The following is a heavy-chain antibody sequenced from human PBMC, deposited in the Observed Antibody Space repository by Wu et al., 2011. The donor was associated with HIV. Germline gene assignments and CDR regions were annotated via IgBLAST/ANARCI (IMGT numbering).Heavy chain of an antibody. CDR1: GYTFSDHM. Sequence: QVQLVQSGGEVKQPGASVKVSCKASGYTFSDHMLHWVRQAPGQGPEWMGWINPATGDTKYAQKFQGRVTMTRDTSISTAYLELSSLTSADTAVFYCAVLGISMVRGFMTPFDPWGQGTLVTVSS. J-gene: IGHJ5*02. D-gene: IGHD3-10*01. CDR2: INPATGDT. V-gene: IGHV1-2*02. CDR3: AVLGISMVRGFMTPFDP.